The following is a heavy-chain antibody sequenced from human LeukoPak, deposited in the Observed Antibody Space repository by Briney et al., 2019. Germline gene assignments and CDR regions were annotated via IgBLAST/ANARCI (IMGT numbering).Heavy chain of an antibody. CDR3: ARGMVPGNYYYYGMDV. CDR1: GFTFSSYG. D-gene: IGHD3-10*01. J-gene: IGHJ6*02. CDR2: IWYDGSNK. Sequence: GGSLRLSCAASGFTFSSYGMHWVRQAPGKGLEWVAVIWYDGSNKYYADSVKGRFTISRDNSKNTLYLQMNSLRDEDTAVYYCARGMVPGNYYYYGMDVWGQGTTVTVSS. V-gene: IGHV3-33*01.